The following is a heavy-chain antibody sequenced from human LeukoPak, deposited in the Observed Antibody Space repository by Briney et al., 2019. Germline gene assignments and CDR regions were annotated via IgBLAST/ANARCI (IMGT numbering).Heavy chain of an antibody. V-gene: IGHV4-39*07. CDR2: AHSSGST. D-gene: IGHD6-13*01. Sequence: PSETLSLTCTVSGGSISSSSYYWGWIRQPPGKGLEWIGLAHSSGSTNHNPSLKSRVTMSVDTSKNQFSLKLSSVTAADTAVYYCATGSGSSWFDYWGQGTLVTVSS. J-gene: IGHJ4*02. CDR3: ATGSGSSWFDY. CDR1: GGSISSSSYY.